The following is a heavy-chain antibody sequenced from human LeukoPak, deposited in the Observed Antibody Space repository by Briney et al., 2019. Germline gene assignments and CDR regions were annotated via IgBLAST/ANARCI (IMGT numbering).Heavy chain of an antibody. CDR1: GYSFTNYW. V-gene: IGHV5-51*01. CDR2: IYPGDSDT. D-gene: IGHD2-15*01. CDR3: ARQADSMYYFDY. Sequence: GESLKISCKGSGYSFTNYWIGWVRQTPGKGLEWLGIIYPGDSDTRYSPSFRGQVTISVDKSISTAYLQWSSLKASDTAMYYCARQADSMYYFDYWGQGTLVTVSS. J-gene: IGHJ4*02.